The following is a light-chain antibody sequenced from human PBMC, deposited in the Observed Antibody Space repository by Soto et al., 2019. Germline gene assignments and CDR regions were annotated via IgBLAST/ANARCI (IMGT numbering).Light chain of an antibody. Sequence: DIQVTQSPSTLSASVGDRVTITCRASQSISSRLAWYQQRPGKAPKLLIYDVSNLESGVPSRFSGSGSGTEFTLTISSLQPGDFATYYCQQYNSYLALAFGQGTKV. CDR1: QSISSR. CDR3: QQYNSYLALA. CDR2: DVS. V-gene: IGKV1-5*01. J-gene: IGKJ1*01.